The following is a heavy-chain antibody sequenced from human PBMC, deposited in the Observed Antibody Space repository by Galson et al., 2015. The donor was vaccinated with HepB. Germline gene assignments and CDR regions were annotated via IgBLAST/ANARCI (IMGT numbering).Heavy chain of an antibody. V-gene: IGHV3-66*01. J-gene: IGHJ6*02. CDR2: TYSGGST. CDR3: ARVSVNSYYYAMDV. D-gene: IGHD4-17*01. Sequence: SLRLSCAASGLTVSSTSMSWVRQAPGRGLQWVSVTYSGGSTHYADSIKGRFTISRDNSNNTLYLQMNSLRAEDTAVYYCARVSVNSYYYAMDVWGQGTTVTVSS. CDR1: GLTVSSTS.